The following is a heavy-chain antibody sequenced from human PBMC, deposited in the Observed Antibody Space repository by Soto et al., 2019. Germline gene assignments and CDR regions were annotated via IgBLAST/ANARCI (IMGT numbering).Heavy chain of an antibody. Sequence: GGSLRLSCAASGFTFSSYAMSWVRHAPGKGLEWVSAISGSGGSTYYADSVKGRFTISRDNSKNTLYLQMNSLRAEDTAVYYCAKDHSGYPTYYYYGMDVWGQGTTVTVSS. D-gene: IGHD5-12*01. J-gene: IGHJ6*02. V-gene: IGHV3-23*01. CDR3: AKDHSGYPTYYYYGMDV. CDR1: GFTFSSYA. CDR2: ISGSGGST.